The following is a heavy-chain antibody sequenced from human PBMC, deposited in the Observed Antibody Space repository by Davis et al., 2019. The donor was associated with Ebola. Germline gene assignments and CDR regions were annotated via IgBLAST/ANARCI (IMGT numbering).Heavy chain of an antibody. J-gene: IGHJ4*02. D-gene: IGHD1-7*01. CDR3: ARGSNWNWFDY. CDR1: GFTFSSYE. V-gene: IGHV3-48*03. CDR2: ISSSGSTI. Sequence: GESLKISCAASGFTFSSYEMNWVRQAPGKGPEWVSYISSSGSTIYYADSVKGRFTISRDNAKNSLYLQMNSLRAEDTAVYYCARGSNWNWFDYWGQGTLVTVSS.